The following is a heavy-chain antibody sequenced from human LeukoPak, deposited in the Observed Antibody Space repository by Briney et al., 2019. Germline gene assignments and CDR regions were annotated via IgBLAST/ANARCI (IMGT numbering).Heavy chain of an antibody. Sequence: GGSLRLSCAASGFTFSSYAMSWVRQAPGKGLEWVSAISGSGGSTYYADSVKGRFTISRDNSKNTLYLQMNSLRAEDTAVYYCAKDSKPSDTAMARIDYWGQGTLVTVSP. CDR2: ISGSGGST. V-gene: IGHV3-23*01. CDR1: GFTFSSYA. CDR3: AKDSKPSDTAMARIDY. J-gene: IGHJ4*02. D-gene: IGHD5-18*01.